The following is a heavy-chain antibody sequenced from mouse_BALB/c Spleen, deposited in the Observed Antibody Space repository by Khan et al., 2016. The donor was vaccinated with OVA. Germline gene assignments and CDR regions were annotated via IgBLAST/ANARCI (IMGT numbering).Heavy chain of an antibody. D-gene: IGHD2-12*01. CDR3: ARASYYNIEY. CDR1: GFSFSGFG. V-gene: IGHV5-17*02. CDR2: ISSGSSTI. Sequence: EVELVESGGGLVQPGGSRTLSCAASGFSFSGFGMHWVRRAPAKGLEWVAYISSGSSTIHYAATLKGRFTISRDTPKHTLFLQLASLRAEDTAMYSCARASYYNIEYWGQGTTLTVSS. J-gene: IGHJ2*01.